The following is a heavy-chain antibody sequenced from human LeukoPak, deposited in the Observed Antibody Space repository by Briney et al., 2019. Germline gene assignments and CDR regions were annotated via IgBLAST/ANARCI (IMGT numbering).Heavy chain of an antibody. J-gene: IGHJ4*02. CDR3: ARDSTAVPGTIDY. V-gene: IGHV3-33*01. CDR1: GFDFSSYG. CDR2: IWDDGSTK. Sequence: GRSLRLSCATSGFDFSSYGMHWVPQAPGKGLEWLTIIWDDGSTKYYADSVQGRFTIYRDNSKKPLYLQMNSLGAEDTAVYFCARDSTAVPGTIDYWGQGTLVTVSS. D-gene: IGHD6-19*01.